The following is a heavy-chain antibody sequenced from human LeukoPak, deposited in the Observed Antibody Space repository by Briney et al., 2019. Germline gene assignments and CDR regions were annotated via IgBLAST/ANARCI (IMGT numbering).Heavy chain of an antibody. Sequence: HPGRSLRLSCAASGFVFSTYGMHWVRQAPGKGLEWVAVIWDDGSNQYYVDSVRGRFTISRDNSKNTLYLQMNSLRAEDTAVYYCAKGNSPCSSTSCYAGSLGYWGQGTLVTVSS. J-gene: IGHJ4*02. D-gene: IGHD2-2*01. CDR3: AKGNSPCSSTSCYAGSLGY. V-gene: IGHV3-33*06. CDR1: GFVFSTYG. CDR2: IWDDGSNQ.